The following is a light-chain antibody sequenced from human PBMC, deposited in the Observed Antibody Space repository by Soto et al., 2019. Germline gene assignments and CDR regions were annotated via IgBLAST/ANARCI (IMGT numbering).Light chain of an antibody. CDR1: SSNIGSNA. CDR3: AAWDDSLKGLV. J-gene: IGLJ2*01. Sequence: QSVLTQPPSASGTPGQRVAISCSGSSSNIGSNAVNWYQQLPGAAPKLLIYKNNLRPSGVPDRFSGSKSGASASLAFSGLQSEDESDYYCAAWDDSLKGLVFGGGTKLTVL. V-gene: IGLV1-44*01. CDR2: KNN.